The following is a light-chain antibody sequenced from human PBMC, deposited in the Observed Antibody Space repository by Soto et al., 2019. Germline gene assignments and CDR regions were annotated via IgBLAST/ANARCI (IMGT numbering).Light chain of an antibody. CDR1: QSISSY. CDR2: AAS. V-gene: IGKV1-39*01. Sequence: DIEMTQSPSSLSASVGDRVTITCLASQSISSYLNWYQQKPXXAPRLLIYAASSLQXCVPSRFSGSGSGTDFTLTISSLQPEDFATYYCQQSYSTPRTFGGGTKVDIK. J-gene: IGKJ4*01. CDR3: QQSYSTPRT.